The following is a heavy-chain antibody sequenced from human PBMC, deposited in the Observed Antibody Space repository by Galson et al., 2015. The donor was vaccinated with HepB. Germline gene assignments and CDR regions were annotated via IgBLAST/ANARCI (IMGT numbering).Heavy chain of an antibody. D-gene: IGHD4-17*01. Sequence: SVKVSCKASGYSFTEYYIHWVRQAPGQGLEWMGRINPNSGNTNYAQRFQGRVTMTRDTSISTAYVELNSLRSDDTAVYYCARRLSYGDNQNAFDFWGQGTTVTVFS. CDR1: GYSFTEYY. CDR2: INPNSGNT. J-gene: IGHJ3*01. V-gene: IGHV1-2*06. CDR3: ARRLSYGDNQNAFDF.